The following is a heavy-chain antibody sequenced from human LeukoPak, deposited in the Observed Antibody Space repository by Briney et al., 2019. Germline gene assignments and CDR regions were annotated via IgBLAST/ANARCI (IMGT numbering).Heavy chain of an antibody. Sequence: ASVKVSCKASGYTFTSYGISWVRQAPGQGLEWMEWISAYNGNTNYAQKLQGRVTMTTDTSTSTAYMELRSLRSDDTAVYYCARCGGDGDYYYYYGMDVWGQGTTVTVSS. CDR3: ARCGGDGDYYYYYGMDV. D-gene: IGHD2-21*02. V-gene: IGHV1-18*01. CDR2: ISAYNGNT. J-gene: IGHJ6*02. CDR1: GYTFTSYG.